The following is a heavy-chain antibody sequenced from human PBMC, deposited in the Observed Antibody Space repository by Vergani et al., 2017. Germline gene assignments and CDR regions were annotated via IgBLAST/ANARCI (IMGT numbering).Heavy chain of an antibody. CDR1: GFTVSTNY. Sequence: EVLLVESGGGLVQPGGSLRLSCGGSGFTVSTNYMTWVRQAPGKGLEWVSVLYSGGSAYYADSVKGRFTISRDNSKNTLYLQMNSLRGEDTALYYCAKYLRDSTDGLPDSWGPGTLVIVSS. J-gene: IGHJ4*02. D-gene: IGHD2-21*02. CDR3: AKYLRDSTDGLPDS. V-gene: IGHV3-66*02. CDR2: LYSGGSA.